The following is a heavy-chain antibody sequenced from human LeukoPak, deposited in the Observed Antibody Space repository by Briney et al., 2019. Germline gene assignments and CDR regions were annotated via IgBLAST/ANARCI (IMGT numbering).Heavy chain of an antibody. CDR3: ATTGIVVVPAAIPDY. CDR2: IYYSGST. J-gene: IGHJ4*02. V-gene: IGHV4-39*01. D-gene: IGHD2-2*01. CDR1: GGSISSSRYY. Sequence: SETLSLTCTVSGGSISSSRYYWGWIRQPPGMGLEWIGSIYYSGSTYYNPSLKSRVTISVDTSKNQFSLKLSSVTAADTAVYYCATTGIVVVPAAIPDYWGQGTLVTVSS.